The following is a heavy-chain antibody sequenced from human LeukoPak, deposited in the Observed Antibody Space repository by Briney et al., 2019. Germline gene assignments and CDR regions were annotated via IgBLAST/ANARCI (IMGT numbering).Heavy chain of an antibody. CDR2: INTDGSST. CDR3: ARDKNGPET. J-gene: IGHJ4*02. V-gene: IGHV3-74*01. Sequence: GGSLRLSCAASGFTFSSYWMHWVRQAPGKGLVWVSRINTDGSSTSYADSVKGRFTISRDNSKNTLSLQMNSLRAEDTAIYYCARDKNGPETWGQGTLVTVSS. CDR1: GFTFSSYW. D-gene: IGHD1-14*01.